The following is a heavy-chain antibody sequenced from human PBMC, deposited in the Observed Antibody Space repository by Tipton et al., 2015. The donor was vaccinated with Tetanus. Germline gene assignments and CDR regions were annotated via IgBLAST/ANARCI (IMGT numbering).Heavy chain of an antibody. CDR1: GGSMSSHY. CDR2: IYYSGST. D-gene: IGHD3-9*01. Sequence: LRLSCSVSGGSMSSHYWSWIRQPPGKGLEWIGYIYYSGSTNYNPSLKSRVTISVDTSKNQFSLKLSSVTAADTAVYYCARLGYDILTGYHYDSWGQGTLVTVSS. J-gene: IGHJ4*02. V-gene: IGHV4-59*08. CDR3: ARLGYDILTGYHYDS.